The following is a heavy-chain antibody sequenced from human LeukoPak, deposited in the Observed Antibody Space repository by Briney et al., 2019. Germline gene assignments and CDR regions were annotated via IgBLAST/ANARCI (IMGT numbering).Heavy chain of an antibody. CDR3: ARQTTSSGMDV. CDR1: GGSITSGGSS. J-gene: IGHJ6*02. D-gene: IGHD4-11*01. V-gene: IGHV4-30-2*01. Sequence: TSETLSLTCAVSGGSITSGGSSWSWIRQPPGRGLEWIGYIYYDGTTYYNPSLKSRVTISVDRSKNQFSLKLSSVTAADTAVYYCARQTTSSGMDVWGQGTTVTVSS. CDR2: IYYDGTT.